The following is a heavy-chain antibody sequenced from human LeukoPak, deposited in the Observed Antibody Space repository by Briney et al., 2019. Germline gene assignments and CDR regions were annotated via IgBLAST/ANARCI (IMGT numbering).Heavy chain of an antibody. Sequence: PSQTLSLTCTVSGGSISSGSYYWSWIRQPAGKGLEWIGRIYTSGSTNYNPSLKSRVTISVDTSKNQFSLKLSSVTAADTAVYDCAREGYYYGSGSYADWFDPWGQGTLVTVSS. J-gene: IGHJ5*02. CDR3: AREGYYYGSGSYADWFDP. D-gene: IGHD3-10*01. CDR2: IYTSGST. CDR1: GGSISSGSYY. V-gene: IGHV4-61*02.